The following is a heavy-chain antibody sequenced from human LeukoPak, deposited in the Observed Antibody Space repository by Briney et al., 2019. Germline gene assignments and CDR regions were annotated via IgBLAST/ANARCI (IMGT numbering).Heavy chain of an antibody. J-gene: IGHJ4*02. CDR2: IYYSGST. Sequence: PSETLSLTCTVSGGSISSGGYYWSWIRQPPGKGLEWIGYIYYSGSTNYNPSLKSRVTISVDTSKNQFSLQLNSVTPEDTAVYYCARVSGNQGGIAAAGNFDYWGQGTLVTVSS. V-gene: IGHV4-61*08. CDR3: ARVSGNQGGIAAAGNFDY. CDR1: GGSISSGGYY. D-gene: IGHD6-13*01.